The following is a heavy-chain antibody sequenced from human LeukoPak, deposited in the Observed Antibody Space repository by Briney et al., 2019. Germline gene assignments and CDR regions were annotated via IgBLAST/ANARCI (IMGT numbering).Heavy chain of an antibody. CDR3: AKGPFVTEEYYYYYGMDV. D-gene: IGHD4-11*01. CDR1: GFTFSSYG. J-gene: IGHJ6*02. V-gene: IGHV3-30*18. Sequence: GRSLRLSCAASGFTFSSYGMHWVRQAPGKGLEWVAVISYDGSNKYYADSVKGRFTISRDNSKNTLYLQMNSLRAEDTAVYYCAKGPFVTEEYYYYYGMDVWGQGTTVTVSS. CDR2: ISYDGSNK.